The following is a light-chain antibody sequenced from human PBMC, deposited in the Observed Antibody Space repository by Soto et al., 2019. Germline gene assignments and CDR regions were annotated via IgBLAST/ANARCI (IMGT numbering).Light chain of an antibody. CDR3: SSFTGSNYV. CDR1: ISDVGGYNF. Sequence: QSVLTQPASGSGSHGQSITISCTGTISDVGGYNFVSWYQQYPGKAPKLMICDVSNRPSGVSNRFSGSKSGNTASLTISGLQAEDEADYYCSSFTGSNYVFGTGTKVTVL. J-gene: IGLJ1*01. V-gene: IGLV2-14*03. CDR2: DVS.